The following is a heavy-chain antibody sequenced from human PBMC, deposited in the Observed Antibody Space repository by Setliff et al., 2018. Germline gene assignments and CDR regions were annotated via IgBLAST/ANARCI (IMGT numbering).Heavy chain of an antibody. CDR2: INHSGNT. CDR3: TRAYSGSHDY. J-gene: IGHJ4*02. CDR1: GDSISSGNW. Sequence: SETLSLTCAVSGDSISSGNWWSWVRQPPEKGLEWIGEINHSGNTNYNPSLKSRVTISLDTSKNQFSLRLTSVTAADTAIYYCTRAYSGSHDYWGQGTLVTVSS. V-gene: IGHV4-4*02. D-gene: IGHD1-26*01.